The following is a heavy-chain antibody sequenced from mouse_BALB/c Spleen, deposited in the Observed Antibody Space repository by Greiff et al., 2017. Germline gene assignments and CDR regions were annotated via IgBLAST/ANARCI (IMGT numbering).Heavy chain of an antibody. V-gene: IGHV1-69*02. CDR3: ARGGLRLRGWYAMDY. Sequence: QVQLQQPGAELVKPGASVKLSCKASGYTFTSYWMHWVKQRPGQGLEWIGEIDPSDSYTNYNQKFKGKATLTVDKSSSTAYMQLSSLTSEDSAVYYCARGGLRLRGWYAMDYWGQGTSVTVSS. J-gene: IGHJ4*01. D-gene: IGHD1-2*01. CDR1: GYTFTSYW. CDR2: IDPSDSYT.